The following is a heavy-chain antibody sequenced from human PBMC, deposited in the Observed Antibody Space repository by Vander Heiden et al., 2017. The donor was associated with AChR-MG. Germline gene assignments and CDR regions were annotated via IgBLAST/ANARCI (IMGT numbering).Heavy chain of an antibody. CDR3: ARTRKGGHLDY. J-gene: IGHJ4*01. CDR1: GGPSSSGGYS. Sequence: QLQLQESGSGLVKPSQALSLNCAVHGGPSSSGGYSWSWIRQPPGKGLEWIGYIYHSGSTYDNPSLKSRVTIAVDRAKNQFSMKMRSVTAADTAVYYGARTRKGGHLDYWGHGTMVTDSS. CDR2: IYHSGST. V-gene: IGHV4-30-2*01. D-gene: IGHD2-15*01.